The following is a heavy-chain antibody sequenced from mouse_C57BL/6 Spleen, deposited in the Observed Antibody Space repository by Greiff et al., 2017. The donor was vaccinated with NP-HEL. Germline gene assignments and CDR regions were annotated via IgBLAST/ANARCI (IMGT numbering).Heavy chain of an antibody. CDR1: GSPFTSYW. Sequence: VQLQQPGAALVKPGASVTLSCKASGSPFTSYWMHWVKQRPGRGLEWIGRIDPTRGGTKYNEKFKSKATLTVDQPSSTAYMQLSSLTAEDSAVYYCARGITVVANYAMDYWGQGTSVTVSS. D-gene: IGHD1-1*01. CDR3: ARGITVVANYAMDY. CDR2: IDPTRGGT. V-gene: IGHV1-72*01. J-gene: IGHJ4*01.